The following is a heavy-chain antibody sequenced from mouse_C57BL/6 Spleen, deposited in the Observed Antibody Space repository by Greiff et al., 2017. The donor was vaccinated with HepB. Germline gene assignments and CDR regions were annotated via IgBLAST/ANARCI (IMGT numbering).Heavy chain of an antibody. D-gene: IGHD2-1*01. J-gene: IGHJ2*01. CDR1: GYTFTSYG. CDR3: ARALYYGNYVGY. CDR2: IYPRSGNT. Sequence: QVQLQQSGAELARPGASVKLSCKASGYTFTSYGISWVKQRTGQGLEWIGEIYPRSGNTYYNEKFKGKATLTADKSSSTAYMELRSLTSEDSAVYFCARALYYGNYVGYWGQGTTLTVSS. V-gene: IGHV1-81*01.